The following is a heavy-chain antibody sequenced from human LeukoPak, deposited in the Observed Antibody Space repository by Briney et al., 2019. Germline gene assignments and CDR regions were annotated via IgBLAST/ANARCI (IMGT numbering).Heavy chain of an antibody. J-gene: IGHJ4*02. CDR2: IYSTGST. CDR1: GGSISSYY. Sequence: PSETLSLTCTVSGGSISSYYWSWIRQPAGKGLEWIGRIYSTGSTNYNPSLKSRVTMSVDTSKNQFSLRLRSVTAADTAVYYCARQKASAGTAGFDFWGQGALVTVFS. D-gene: IGHD6-13*01. CDR3: ARQKASAGTAGFDF. V-gene: IGHV4-4*07.